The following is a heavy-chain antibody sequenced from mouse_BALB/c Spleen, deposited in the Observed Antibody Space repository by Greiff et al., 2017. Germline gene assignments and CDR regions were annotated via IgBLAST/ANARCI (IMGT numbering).Heavy chain of an antibody. J-gene: IGHJ3*01. D-gene: IGHD1-1*01. CDR1: GFTFKDSY. Sequence: EVQLQQSGAELVKPGASVKLSCTASGFTFKDSYMHWVKQRPEQGLEWIGRIDPANGNTNYDPKFKGKATITADTSSNTAYLQLSSLTSEDTAVYYGASDYGSSWGFAYWGQGTLVTVSA. CDR2: IDPANGNT. CDR3: ASDYGSSWGFAY. V-gene: IGHV14-3*02.